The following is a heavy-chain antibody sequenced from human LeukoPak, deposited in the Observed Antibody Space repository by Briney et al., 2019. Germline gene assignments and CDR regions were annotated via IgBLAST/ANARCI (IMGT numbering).Heavy chain of an antibody. J-gene: IGHJ4*02. CDR2: IYPGDSDT. V-gene: IGHV5-51*01. CDR3: ARRIAAAGTGEDY. Sequence: GESLKISCKGSGYSFTSYWIGWVRQMPGKGLEWMGIIYPGDSDTRYSPSFQGQVTISADKSISTAYLQWSSLKASDTAMYCCARRIAAAGTGEDYWGQGTLVTVSS. D-gene: IGHD6-13*01. CDR1: GYSFTSYW.